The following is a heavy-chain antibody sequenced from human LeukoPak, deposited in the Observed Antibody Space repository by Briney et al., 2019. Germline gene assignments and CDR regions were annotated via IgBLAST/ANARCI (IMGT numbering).Heavy chain of an antibody. CDR2: IWYDGSNK. D-gene: IGHD6-13*01. J-gene: IGHJ6*02. CDR3: ARTNDAAAGTYYYYGMDV. CDR1: GFTFSSYG. Sequence: PGGSLRLSCAASGFTFSSYGMHWVRQAPGKGLEWVAVIWYDGSNKYYADSVKGRFTISRDNSKNTLYLQMNSLRAEDTAVYYCARTNDAAAGTYYYYGMDVWGQGTTVTVSS. V-gene: IGHV3-33*01.